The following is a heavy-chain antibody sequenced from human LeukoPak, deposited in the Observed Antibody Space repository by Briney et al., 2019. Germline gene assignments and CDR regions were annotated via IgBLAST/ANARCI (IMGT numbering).Heavy chain of an antibody. D-gene: IGHD6-13*01. CDR1: GFTFSSCS. J-gene: IGHJ4*02. CDR2: ISSSSSYI. V-gene: IGHV3-21*01. Sequence: GGSLRLSCAASGFTFSSCSMNWVRQAPGKGLEWVSSISSSSSYIYYADSVKGRFTISRDNAKNSLYLQMNSLRAEDTAVYYCARAAGHYYFDYWGRGTLVTVSS. CDR3: ARAAGHYYFDY.